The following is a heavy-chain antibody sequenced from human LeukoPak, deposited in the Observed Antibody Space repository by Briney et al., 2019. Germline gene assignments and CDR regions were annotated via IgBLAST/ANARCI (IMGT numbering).Heavy chain of an antibody. D-gene: IGHD3-9*01. V-gene: IGHV1-3*01. CDR3: ARSDYDILTGYWRYNWFDP. CDR2: INAGNGNT. Sequence: ASVKVSCKASGYTFTSYAMHWVRQAPGQRLEWMGWINAGNGNTKYSQKFQGRVTITRDTSASTAYMELSSLRSEDTAVYYCARSDYDILTGYWRYNWFDPWGQGTLVTVSS. CDR1: GYTFTSYA. J-gene: IGHJ5*02.